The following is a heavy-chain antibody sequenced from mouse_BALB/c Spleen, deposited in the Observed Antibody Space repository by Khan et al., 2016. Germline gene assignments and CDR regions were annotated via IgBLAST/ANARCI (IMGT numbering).Heavy chain of an antibody. D-gene: IGHD1-2*01. V-gene: IGHV3-2*02. Sequence: EVQLQESGPGLVKPSQSLSLTCTVTGYSITSDYAWNWIRQFPGNKLEWMGYIRYSDSTTYNPSLKSRISITRDTSKNQFFLQLYSVTTEDTATYYCTRSPTATRYFDVWGAGTTVTVSS. CDR3: TRSPTATRYFDV. CDR2: IRYSDST. CDR1: GYSITSDYA. J-gene: IGHJ1*01.